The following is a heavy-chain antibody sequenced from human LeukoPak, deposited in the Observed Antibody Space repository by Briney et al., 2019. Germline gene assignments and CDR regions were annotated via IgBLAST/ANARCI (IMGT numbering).Heavy chain of an antibody. CDR1: GFTFSNYA. Sequence: AGGSLRLSCAASGFTFSNYAMNWVRQAPGKGLEWVSAISDSGSRTYYADSVKGRLTISRDNSKSTLYLQMNSLRAEDTAIYYCAREDAVVAFDIWGQGTMVAVSS. J-gene: IGHJ3*02. V-gene: IGHV3-23*01. CDR2: ISDSGSRT. CDR3: AREDAVVAFDI. D-gene: IGHD2-21*01.